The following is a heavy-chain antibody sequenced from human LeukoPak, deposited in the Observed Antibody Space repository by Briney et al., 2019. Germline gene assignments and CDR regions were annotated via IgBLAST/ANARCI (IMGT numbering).Heavy chain of an antibody. CDR2: IYYSGST. D-gene: IGHD3-10*01. J-gene: IGHJ5*02. Sequence: SETLSLTCTVSGGSVSSYYWSWIRQPPGKGLEWIGYIYYSGSTNYNPSLKSRVTISVDTSRNQFSLKLSSVTAADTAVYYCARDRHGSGSANSFGPWGQGTLVTVSS. V-gene: IGHV4-59*02. CDR3: ARDRHGSGSANSFGP. CDR1: GGSVSSYY.